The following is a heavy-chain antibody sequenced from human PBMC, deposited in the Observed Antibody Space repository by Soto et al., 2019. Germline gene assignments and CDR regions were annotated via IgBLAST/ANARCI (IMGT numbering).Heavy chain of an antibody. V-gene: IGHV1-46*01. CDR2: VNPGDGRT. Sequence: QVQLVQSGAEVKKPGASVKVSCKASGYTVTAYHRHWVRQAPGQGLECMGTVNPGDGRTIYAQKFQGRVSLTKEPSTSTLCMELSSLRPVDTSVYYCARAFVVVNAATVARDMWGQGTLVTVAS. J-gene: IGHJ3*02. CDR1: GYTVTAYH. CDR3: ARAFVVVNAATVARDM. D-gene: IGHD2-21*01.